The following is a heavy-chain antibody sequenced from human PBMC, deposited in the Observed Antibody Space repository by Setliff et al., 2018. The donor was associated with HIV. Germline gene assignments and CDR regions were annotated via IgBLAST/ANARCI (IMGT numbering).Heavy chain of an antibody. CDR2: IYTSGST. CDR1: GGSISSYY. J-gene: IGHJ4*02. D-gene: IGHD1-1*01. CDR3: ARRYHDASGFYNS. V-gene: IGHV4-4*09. Sequence: SETLSLTCTVSGGSISSYYWSWIRQPPGKGLEWIGYIYTSGSTNYNPSLKSRVTISVDTSKNQFSLNLNSVTAADTAVYYCARRYHDASGFYNSWGQGVLVTVSS.